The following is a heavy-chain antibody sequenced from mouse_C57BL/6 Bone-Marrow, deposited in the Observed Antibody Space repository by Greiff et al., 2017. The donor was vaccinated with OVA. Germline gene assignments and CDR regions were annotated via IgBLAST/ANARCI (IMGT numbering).Heavy chain of an antibody. J-gene: IGHJ1*03. CDR2: IDPETGGT. Sequence: VQLQQSGAELVRPGASVTLSCKASGYTFTDYEMHWVKQTPVHGLEWIGAIDPETGGTAYNQKFKGKAILTADKSSSTAYMELRSLTSEDSAVYYCTSRNYYGSSYWYFDVWGTGTTVTVSS. V-gene: IGHV1-15*01. CDR3: TSRNYYGSSYWYFDV. CDR1: GYTFTDYE. D-gene: IGHD1-1*01.